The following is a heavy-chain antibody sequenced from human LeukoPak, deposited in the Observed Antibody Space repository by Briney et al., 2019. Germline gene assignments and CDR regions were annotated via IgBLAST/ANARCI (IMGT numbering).Heavy chain of an antibody. V-gene: IGHV4-38-2*02. Sequence: NPSETLSLTCTVSGDYITGGYYWGWIRQPPGKGLEWIGTIYHSGSTYYNPSLKSRVTISVDTSKNQFSLKLSSVTAADTVVYYCARDRYDFWSGYYWFDPWGQGTLVTVSS. J-gene: IGHJ5*02. CDR2: IYHSGST. D-gene: IGHD3-3*01. CDR3: ARDRYDFWSGYYWFDP. CDR1: GDYITGGYY.